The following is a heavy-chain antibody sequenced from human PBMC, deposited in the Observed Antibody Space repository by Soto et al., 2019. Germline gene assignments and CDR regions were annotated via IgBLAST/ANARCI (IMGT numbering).Heavy chain of an antibody. Sequence: ASVKVSCKASGYTFTSYAMHWVRQAPGQRLEWMGWINAGNGNTKYSQKFQGRVTITRDTSASTAYMELSSLRSEDTAVYYCASSVYDILTGYPNWFDPWGQGTXVPVSS. CDR3: ASSVYDILTGYPNWFDP. CDR2: INAGNGNT. V-gene: IGHV1-3*01. D-gene: IGHD3-9*01. CDR1: GYTFTSYA. J-gene: IGHJ5*02.